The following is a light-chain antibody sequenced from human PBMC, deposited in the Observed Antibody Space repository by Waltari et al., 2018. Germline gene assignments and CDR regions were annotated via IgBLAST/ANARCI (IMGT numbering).Light chain of an antibody. J-gene: IGLJ3*02. Sequence: QSVLTQPPSVSGAPGQRVTPSCPRSRSNLRAGSDVPRYRQLPGTAPKLLSNGNTKRPSGVPDRFSGSKSGTSASLAITGLQADDEADYYCQSYDSSLSGWVFGGGTKLTVL. V-gene: IGLV1-40*01. CDR3: QSYDSSLSGWV. CDR2: GNT. CDR1: RSNLRAGSD.